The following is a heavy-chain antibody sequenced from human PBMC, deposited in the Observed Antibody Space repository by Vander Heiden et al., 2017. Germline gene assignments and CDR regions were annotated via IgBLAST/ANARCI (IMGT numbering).Heavy chain of an antibody. CDR1: GYTLTSYA. D-gene: IGHD2-15*01. CDR2: INTATGNT. CDR3: ARSDVGRYGSGSDSYTHPYYFDY. V-gene: IGHV1-3*04. Sequence: QVQLVQSGAEVKQPGGSVTLSCKASGYTLTSYAVHSVRQAPGQSLEWMGWINTATGNTTYSQNFQGRVTITRDTSASTASMELSSLRSEETAVYFCARSDVGRYGSGSDSYTHPYYFDYWGQGILVTVSS. J-gene: IGHJ4*02.